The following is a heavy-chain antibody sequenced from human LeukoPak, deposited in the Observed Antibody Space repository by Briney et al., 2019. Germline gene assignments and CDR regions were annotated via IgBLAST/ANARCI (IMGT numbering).Heavy chain of an antibody. CDR1: GGSFSGYY. J-gene: IGHJ5*02. Sequence: SQTLSLTCAVYGGSFSGYYWSWIRQPPGKGLEWIGEINHSGSTNYNPSLKGRVTISVDTSKNQFSLKLSSVTAADTAVYYCARGGRTTVTTNWFDPWGQGTLVTVSS. CDR3: ARGGRTTVTTNWFDP. V-gene: IGHV4-34*01. D-gene: IGHD4-17*01. CDR2: INHSGST.